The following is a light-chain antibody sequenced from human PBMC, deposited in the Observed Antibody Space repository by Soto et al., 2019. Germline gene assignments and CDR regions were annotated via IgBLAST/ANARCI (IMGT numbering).Light chain of an antibody. V-gene: IGKV3-20*01. CDR1: QSVSSSY. CDR2: GAS. Sequence: EIVLTQSPGTLSLSPGERATLSCRASQSVSSSYLAWYQQKPGQAPRLLLYGASSRATGIPDRFSGSGSGTDFALTISRLEAEDVAVYYCQQGSTFGQGTKLEIK. CDR3: QQGST. J-gene: IGKJ2*01.